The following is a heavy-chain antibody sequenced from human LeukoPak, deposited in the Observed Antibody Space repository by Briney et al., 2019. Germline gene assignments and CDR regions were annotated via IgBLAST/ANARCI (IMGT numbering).Heavy chain of an antibody. CDR1: GGSISSSSYY. Sequence: SETLSLTCTVSGGSISSSSYYWGWIRQPPGKGLERIGSIYYSGSTYYNPSLKSRVTMSVDTSKNQFSLKLSSVTAADTAVYYCARNSYGSGPMDVWGKGTTVTVSS. V-gene: IGHV4-39*07. J-gene: IGHJ6*04. CDR3: ARNSYGSGPMDV. CDR2: IYYSGST. D-gene: IGHD3-10*01.